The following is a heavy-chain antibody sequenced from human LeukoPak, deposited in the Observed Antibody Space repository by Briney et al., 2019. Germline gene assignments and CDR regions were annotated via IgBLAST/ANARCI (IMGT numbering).Heavy chain of an antibody. CDR2: INEDGSEK. D-gene: IGHD2-21*01. CDR3: ETEHCGAKGNFDL. V-gene: IGHV3-7*02. J-gene: IGHJ2*01. CDR1: GFAFSNYW. Sequence: PGGSLRLSCAASGFAFSNYWMSWVRQAPGKGPEWVANINEDGSEKNYADSVKGRFTISRDNAKNSMFLRMNSLGAEDTALYYCETEHCGAKGNFDLWGRGTLITVSS.